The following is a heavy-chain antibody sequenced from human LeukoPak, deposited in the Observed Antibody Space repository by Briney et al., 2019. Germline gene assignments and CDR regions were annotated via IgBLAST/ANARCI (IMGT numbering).Heavy chain of an antibody. V-gene: IGHV4-59*01. CDR3: ARDIAAAGTGWFDP. D-gene: IGHD6-13*01. CDR2: IYYSGST. J-gene: IGHJ5*02. CDR1: GGSISSYY. Sequence: SETLSLTCTVSGGSISSYYWSWIRQPPGKGLEWIGYIYYSGSTNYNPSLKSRVTISVDTSKNQFSLKLSSVTAADTAVYYCARDIAAAGTGWFDPWGQGTLVTVSS.